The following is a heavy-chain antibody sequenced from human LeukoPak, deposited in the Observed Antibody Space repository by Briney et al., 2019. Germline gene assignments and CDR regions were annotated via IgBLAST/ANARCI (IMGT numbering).Heavy chain of an antibody. D-gene: IGHD3-10*01. J-gene: IGHJ4*02. V-gene: IGHV4-4*02. CDR1: GGSISSSKW. CDR2: IYHSGST. CDR3: ASSGSTVFDY. Sequence: SETLSLTCAVAGGSISSSKWWIWVRQPPGKGLEWIGEIYHSGSTYYNPSLKIRVTISVDTSKNHFSLKLSSVTAADTAVYYCASSGSTVFDYWGQGTLVTVSS.